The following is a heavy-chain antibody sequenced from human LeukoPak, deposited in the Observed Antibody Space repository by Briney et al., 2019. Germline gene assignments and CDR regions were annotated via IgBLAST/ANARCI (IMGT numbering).Heavy chain of an antibody. J-gene: IGHJ4*02. V-gene: IGHV3-21*01. D-gene: IGHD6-19*01. CDR3: ARDAGRGSGPGAY. Sequence: PGGSLRLSCAASGFTFSSYSMSWVRQAPGKGLEWVSSISSSSSYIYYADSVKGRFTISRDNAKNSLYLQMNSLRAEDTAVYYCARDAGRGSGPGAYWGQGTLVTVSS. CDR1: GFTFSSYS. CDR2: ISSSSSYI.